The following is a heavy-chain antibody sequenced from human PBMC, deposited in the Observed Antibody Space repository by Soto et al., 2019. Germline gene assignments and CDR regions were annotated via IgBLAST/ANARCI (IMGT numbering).Heavy chain of an antibody. Sequence: QVQLVQSGAEVKKPGASVKVSCKASGYTFTSYYMHWVRQAPGQGLEWMGIINPSGGSTSYAQKFQGRVTMTMDTSTSTVYMELGSLRAEDTAVYYCARKEGRGWITGCAFDFWGQGTMLTLSS. CDR1: GYTFTSYY. J-gene: IGHJ3*01. V-gene: IGHV1-46*01. CDR2: INPSGGST. D-gene: IGHD6-19*01. CDR3: ARKEGRGWITGCAFDF.